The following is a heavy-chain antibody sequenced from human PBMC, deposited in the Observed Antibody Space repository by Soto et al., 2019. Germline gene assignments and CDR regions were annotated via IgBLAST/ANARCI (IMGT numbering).Heavy chain of an antibody. CDR3: ARESSSGWDFDY. J-gene: IGHJ4*02. D-gene: IGHD6-19*01. V-gene: IGHV1-18*01. Sequence: ASVKVSCKASGYTFTSYDISWVRQAPGQGLEWMGWISGYSGNTNYAQRLQGRVTMTTDTSSSTAYMELRSLRSDDTAVYYCARESSSGWDFDYWGQGTLVTVSS. CDR2: ISGYSGNT. CDR1: GYTFTSYD.